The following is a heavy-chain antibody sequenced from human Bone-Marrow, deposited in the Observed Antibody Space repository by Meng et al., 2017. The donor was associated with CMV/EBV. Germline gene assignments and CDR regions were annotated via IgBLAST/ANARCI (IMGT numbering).Heavy chain of an antibody. J-gene: IGHJ4*02. V-gene: IGHV3-23*01. CDR1: GFTFSNYD. Sequence: GGSLRLSCAVSGFTFSNYDMSWVRQAPGRGFEWVSSITTSGGGAYYAESVKGRFTISRNNSKNTLYLQMNSLRAEDTAVYYCAKHMPFVDFWGQGTRVTVSS. CDR3: AKHMPFVDF. CDR2: ITTSGGGA. D-gene: IGHD2-2*01.